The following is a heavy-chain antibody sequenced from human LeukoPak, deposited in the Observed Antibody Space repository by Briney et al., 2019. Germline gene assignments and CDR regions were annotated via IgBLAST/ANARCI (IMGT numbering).Heavy chain of an antibody. CDR1: GYSISSDYY. J-gene: IGHJ4*02. D-gene: IGHD3-22*01. CDR3: ARDRSYYSDTGTDY. V-gene: IGHV4-38-2*02. CDR2: IYTIGNT. Sequence: SETLSLTCTVSGYSISSDYYWGWIRQPPGKGLEWIGRIYTIGNTNYSPSLWRRVTISVDTSRNQFSLRLSSVTAADTAVYYCARDRSYYSDTGTDYWGQGALVTVSS.